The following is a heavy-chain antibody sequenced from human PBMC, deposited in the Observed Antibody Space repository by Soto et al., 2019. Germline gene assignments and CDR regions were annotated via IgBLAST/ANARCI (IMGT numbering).Heavy chain of an antibody. V-gene: IGHV3-48*03. CDR1: GFTFNDFE. CDR3: ARGFGRFNY. CDR2: IDGSGATK. D-gene: IGHD3-10*01. Sequence: EVQLLESGGGLVQPGGSLRLSCGVSGFTFNDFEMNWVRQAPGKGPEWLAYIDGSGATKKYADSVRGRFTISRDNPNNSLFLQVSRLCAADKAIYYCARGFGRFNYWGQGTLVSVSA. J-gene: IGHJ4*02.